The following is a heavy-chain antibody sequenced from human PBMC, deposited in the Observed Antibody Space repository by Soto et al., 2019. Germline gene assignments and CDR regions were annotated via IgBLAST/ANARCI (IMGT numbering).Heavy chain of an antibody. CDR2: ISAYNGNT. CDR1: GYSFSTYG. J-gene: IGHJ6*02. Sequence: QVQLVQSGGEVKKPGASVKVSCKTSGYSFSTYGISWVRQAPGQGLEWMGWISAYNGNTNYAQKLQDRVTMTTDTSTSTAYSELRSLSSDDTAVYYCAREGPAPYYYYGMDVWGQGSTVTVSS. V-gene: IGHV1-18*01. CDR3: AREGPAPYYYYGMDV.